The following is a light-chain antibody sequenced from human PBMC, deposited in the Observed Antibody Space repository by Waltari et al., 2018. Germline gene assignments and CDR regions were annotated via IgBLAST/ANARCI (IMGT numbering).Light chain of an antibody. CDR3: QAWDTSTPVI. CDR2: QDT. CDR1: KLGEKF. J-gene: IGLJ2*01. Sequence: SDELTQPPSVSVSPGQTATITCSGHKLGEKFASWYQQKPGQSPVLVIYQDTKRPSGIPGRFSGANSGNTATLTISGTQAMDEADYYCQAWDTSTPVIFGGGTKLTVL. V-gene: IGLV3-1*01.